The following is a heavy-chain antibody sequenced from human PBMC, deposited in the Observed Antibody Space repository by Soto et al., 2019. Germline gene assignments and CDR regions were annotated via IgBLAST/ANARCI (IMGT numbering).Heavy chain of an antibody. J-gene: IGHJ6*02. CDR3: AKDHDRGGFMDV. V-gene: IGHV3-23*01. CDR2: LSGNGART. Sequence: GGSLRLSCAVSGFTFSAYAMSWVRQAPGKGLEWVSTLSGNGARTFYADSVKGRFTISRDNSKDRLYLQMNSLRTDDTALYYCAKDHDRGGFMDVWGQGTTVTVS. CDR1: GFTFSAYA.